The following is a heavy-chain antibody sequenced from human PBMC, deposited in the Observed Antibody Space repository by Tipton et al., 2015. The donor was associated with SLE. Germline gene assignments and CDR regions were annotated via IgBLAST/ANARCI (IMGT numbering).Heavy chain of an antibody. CDR2: ISAYNGHT. Sequence: QLVQSGAEVKKPGASVKVSCKASGYTFTTYGISWVRQAPGQGLEWMGWISAYNGHTNYAQKVQGRVTLTTDTSTSTAYMELSSLRSEDTAVYYCARGEDYYDSSGLTHFDYWGQGTLVTVSS. V-gene: IGHV1-18*01. CDR1: GYTFTTYG. J-gene: IGHJ4*02. CDR3: ARGEDYYDSSGLTHFDY. D-gene: IGHD3-22*01.